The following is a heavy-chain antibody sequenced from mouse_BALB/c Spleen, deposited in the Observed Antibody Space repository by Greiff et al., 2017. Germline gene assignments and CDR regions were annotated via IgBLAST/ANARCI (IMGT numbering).Heavy chain of an antibody. V-gene: IGHV5-6*01. J-gene: IGHJ4*01. CDR3: ASLTTAPYAMDY. D-gene: IGHD1-2*01. CDR2: ISSGGSYT. CDR1: GFTFSSYG. Sequence: EVQLVESGGDLVKPGGSLKLSCAASGFTFSSYGMSWVRQTPDKRLEWVATISSGGSYTYYPDSVKGRFTISRDNAKNTLYLQMSSLKSEDTAMYYCASLTTAPYAMDYWGQGTSVTVSS.